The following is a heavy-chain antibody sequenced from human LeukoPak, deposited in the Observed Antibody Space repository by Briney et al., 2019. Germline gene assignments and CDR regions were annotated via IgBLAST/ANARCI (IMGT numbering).Heavy chain of an antibody. CDR2: INTNGGST. J-gene: IGHJ4*02. CDR1: GFTFSAYG. CDR3: AREGSYGESDY. D-gene: IGHD3-16*01. V-gene: IGHV3-64*01. Sequence: GGSLRLSCVASGFTFSAYGMHWVRQAPGEGLEYVSAINTNGGSTYYANSVKGRFTISRDNSRSTVYLQMGSLRTEDMAVYYCAREGSYGESDYWGQGTLVTVSS.